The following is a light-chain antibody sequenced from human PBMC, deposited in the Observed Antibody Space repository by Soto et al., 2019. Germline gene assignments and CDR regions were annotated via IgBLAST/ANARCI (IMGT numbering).Light chain of an antibody. CDR2: DVS. V-gene: IGLV2-14*03. CDR1: SSDVGGYKY. Sequence: QLVLTQPASVFGSPGQSITISCTGTSSDVGGYKYVSWYQQHPGKAPKFIIYDVSNRPSGVSNRFSGSKSGNTASLTISGLQAEDEADYYCSSYTSSSTLVFGGGTKLTVL. J-gene: IGLJ2*01. CDR3: SSYTSSSTLV.